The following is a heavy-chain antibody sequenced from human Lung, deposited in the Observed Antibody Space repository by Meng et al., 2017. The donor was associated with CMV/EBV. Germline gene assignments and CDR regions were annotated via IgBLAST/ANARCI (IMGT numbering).Heavy chain of an antibody. D-gene: IGHD3-3*01. Sequence: SETLSLTCTVSGGSISSYYWSWIRQPPGKGLEWIGYIYYSGSTNYNPSLKSRVTISVDTSKNQFSLKLSSVTAADTAVYYCARGEEEWLLSFAPWGQGTLVTVSS. J-gene: IGHJ5*02. V-gene: IGHV4-59*01. CDR2: IYYSGST. CDR1: GGSISSYY. CDR3: ARGEEEWLLSFAP.